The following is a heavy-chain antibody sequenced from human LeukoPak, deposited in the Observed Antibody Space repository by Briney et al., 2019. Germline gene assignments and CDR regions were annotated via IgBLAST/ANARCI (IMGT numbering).Heavy chain of an antibody. CDR3: AKDLQQQLVLGDYYYGMDV. J-gene: IGHJ6*02. Sequence: GGSLRLSCAASGVTFSSYGMHWVRQAPGKGLEWVAVISYDGSNKYYADSVKGRFTISRDNSKNTLYLQMNSLGAEDTAVYYCAKDLQQQLVLGDYYYGMDVWGQGTTVTVSS. CDR2: ISYDGSNK. CDR1: GVTFSSYG. D-gene: IGHD6-13*01. V-gene: IGHV3-30*18.